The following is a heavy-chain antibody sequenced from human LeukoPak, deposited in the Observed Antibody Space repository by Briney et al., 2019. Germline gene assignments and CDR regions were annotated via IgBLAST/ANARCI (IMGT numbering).Heavy chain of an antibody. D-gene: IGHD6-13*01. CDR3: ARGLAAAGTSPLGYFQH. V-gene: IGHV1-46*01. CDR2: INPSGGST. J-gene: IGHJ1*01. CDR1: GYTFTNYY. Sequence: ASVKVSCKASGYTFTNYYMHWVRQAPGQGLEWMGIINPSGGSTSYAQKFQGRVTMTRDMSTSTVYMELSSLRSEDTAVYYCARGLAAAGTSPLGYFQHWGQGTLVTVSS.